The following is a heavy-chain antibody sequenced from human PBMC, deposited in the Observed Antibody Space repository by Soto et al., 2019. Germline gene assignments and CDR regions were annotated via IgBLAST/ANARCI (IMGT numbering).Heavy chain of an antibody. V-gene: IGHV1-8*01. Sequence: ASVKVSCKASGYTFTSYDINWVRQATGQGLEWMGWLNPNSGNTGYAQKFQGRVTMTRNTSISTAYMDLSSLRSEDTAVYFCASCGCGVVYYGIDVWGQGTPVTVSS. CDR1: GYTFTSYD. D-gene: IGHD2-8*02. CDR2: LNPNSGNT. J-gene: IGHJ6*02. CDR3: ASCGCGVVYYGIDV.